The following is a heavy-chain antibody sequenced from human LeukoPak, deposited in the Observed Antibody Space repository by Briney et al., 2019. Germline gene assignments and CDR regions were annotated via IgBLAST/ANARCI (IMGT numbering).Heavy chain of an antibody. D-gene: IGHD2-21*02. Sequence: SETLSLTCTVSGGSISSGGYYWSWIRQLPGKGLEWIGYIYYSGTTYYNPSLKSRITMSVDTSKNQFSLKLSSVTAADTAMYYCARVGERYCGGDCYRGSYFDYWGRGTLVTVSS. CDR3: ARVGERYCGGDCYRGSYFDY. J-gene: IGHJ4*02. CDR1: GGSISSGGYY. CDR2: IYYSGTT. V-gene: IGHV4-31*03.